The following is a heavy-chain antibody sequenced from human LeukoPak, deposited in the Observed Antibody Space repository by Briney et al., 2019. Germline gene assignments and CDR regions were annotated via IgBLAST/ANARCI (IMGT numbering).Heavy chain of an antibody. CDR2: INHSGST. D-gene: IGHD6-13*01. CDR3: ARAPAIAAAGTFFDY. V-gene: IGHV4-34*01. CDR1: GGSFSGYY. Sequence: SETLSLTCAVYGGSFSGYYWSWIRQPPGKGLEWIGEINHSGSTNYNPSLKSRVTISVDTSKNQFSLKLSSVTAADTAVYYCARAPAIAAAGTFFDYWGQGTLVTVSS. J-gene: IGHJ4*02.